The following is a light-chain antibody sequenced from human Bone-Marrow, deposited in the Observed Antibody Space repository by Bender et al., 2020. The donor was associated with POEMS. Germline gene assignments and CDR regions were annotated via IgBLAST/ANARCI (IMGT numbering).Light chain of an antibody. V-gene: IGLV2-8*01. CDR1: SSDIGAYNY. CDR2: QIK. Sequence: QSALTQPASVSGSPGQSITISCTGGSSDIGAYNYVSWYQQHPGKAPKLIIYQIKNRPSGVPDPFSGSRSGNTASLTVSGLQAEDEADYYCSSYLGGPWVFGGGTKLTVL. J-gene: IGLJ3*02. CDR3: SSYLGGPWV.